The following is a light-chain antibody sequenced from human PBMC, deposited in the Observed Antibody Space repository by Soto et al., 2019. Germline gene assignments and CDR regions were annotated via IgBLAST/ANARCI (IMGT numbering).Light chain of an antibody. J-gene: IGKJ4*01. V-gene: IGKV1-39*01. CDR2: DSS. Sequence: DIQLTQSPSSLSASVGDRVTITCRASQTISTSLTWFQQKPGKAPKVLIYDSSTLQSGVPSRFSGSGSGAEFTLSISDVQPEDFATYYCRQSFSPLLTFGGGTKVESK. CDR1: QTISTS. CDR3: RQSFSPLLT.